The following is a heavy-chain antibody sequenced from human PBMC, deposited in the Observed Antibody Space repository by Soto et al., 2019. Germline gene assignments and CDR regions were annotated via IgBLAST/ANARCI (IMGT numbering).Heavy chain of an antibody. V-gene: IGHV4-39*01. D-gene: IGHD1-26*01. CDR1: GGSLSSSSYY. Sequence: SETLSLTCTVSGGSLSSSSYYWGWIRQPPGKGLEWIGSIYYSGSTYYNPSLKSRVTISVDTSKNQFSLKLSSVTAADTAVYYCASYNLYSGSPGGGAFDIWGQGTMVTVSS. J-gene: IGHJ3*02. CDR2: IYYSGST. CDR3: ASYNLYSGSPGGGAFDI.